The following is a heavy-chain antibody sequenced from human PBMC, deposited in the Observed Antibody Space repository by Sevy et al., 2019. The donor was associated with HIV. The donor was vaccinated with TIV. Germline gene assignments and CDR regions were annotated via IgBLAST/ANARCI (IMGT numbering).Heavy chain of an antibody. D-gene: IGHD5-18*01. CDR2: IYYSGST. Sequence: SETLSLTCTVSGGSISSSSYYWGWIRQPPGKGLEWIGSIYYSGSTYYNPSLKSQVTISVDTSKNQFSLKLSSVTAADTAVYYCARQVVDTAYYYYYYGMDVWGQGTTVTVSS. V-gene: IGHV4-39*01. CDR1: GGSISSSSYY. CDR3: ARQVVDTAYYYYYYGMDV. J-gene: IGHJ6*02.